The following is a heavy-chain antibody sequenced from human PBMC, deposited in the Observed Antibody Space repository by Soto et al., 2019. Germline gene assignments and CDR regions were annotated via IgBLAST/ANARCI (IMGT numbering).Heavy chain of an antibody. J-gene: IGHJ4*02. V-gene: IGHV3-33*01. Sequence: QVELVESGGGVVQPGRSLRLSCAASGFTFSSYGMHWVRQAPGKGLEWVAVIWYDGSSKYYVDSVKGRFTISRDNSKNTLYLQMNSLRAEDTAVYYCARGPGYSLGYVDNWGQGTLVTVSS. CDR2: IWYDGSSK. D-gene: IGHD5-18*01. CDR3: ARGPGYSLGYVDN. CDR1: GFTFSSYG.